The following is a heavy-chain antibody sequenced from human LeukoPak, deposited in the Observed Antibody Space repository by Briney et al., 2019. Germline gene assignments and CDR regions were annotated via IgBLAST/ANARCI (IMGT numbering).Heavy chain of an antibody. CDR1: GFTFSSYS. V-gene: IGHV3-21*01. D-gene: IGHD6-6*01. Sequence: GGSLRLSCAASGFTFSSYSMNWVRQAPGKGLEWVSSISSTSSYIYYADSVKGRFTISRDNAKNSLYLQMNSLRAEDTAVYYCAREYSSSSGNWFDPWGQGTLVTVSS. CDR3: AREYSSSSGNWFDP. CDR2: ISSTSSYI. J-gene: IGHJ5*02.